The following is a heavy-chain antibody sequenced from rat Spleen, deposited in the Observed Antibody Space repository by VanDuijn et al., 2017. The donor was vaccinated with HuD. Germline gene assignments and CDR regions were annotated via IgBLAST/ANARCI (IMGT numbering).Heavy chain of an antibody. V-gene: IGHV5-29*01. CDR1: GFTFSNYG. D-gene: IGHD4-4*01. J-gene: IGHJ3*01. Sequence: EVQLVEAGGGLVQPGRSLKLSCAASGFTFSNYGMAWVRQAPTKGLEWVATIRYDGNNTYYRDSVKGRFTVSRDNAKSTLYLQMDSLRSEDTATYYCARLGNSVVGNWFAYWGQGTLVTVSS. CDR2: IRYDGNNT. CDR3: ARLGNSVVGNWFAY.